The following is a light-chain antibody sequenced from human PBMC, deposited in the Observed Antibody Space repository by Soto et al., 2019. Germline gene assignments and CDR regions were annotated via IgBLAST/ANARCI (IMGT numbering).Light chain of an antibody. Sequence: QSVVTQPPSASETPGQRVTIACSGSSSNIGRNTVHWYQQLPGTTPKLLIYSNDQRPSGVPDRFSGSKSGSSASLAISGLQSEDEADYYCAAWDDSLNGVVFGGGTKLTVL. CDR1: SSNIGRNT. V-gene: IGLV1-44*01. CDR3: AAWDDSLNGVV. J-gene: IGLJ2*01. CDR2: SND.